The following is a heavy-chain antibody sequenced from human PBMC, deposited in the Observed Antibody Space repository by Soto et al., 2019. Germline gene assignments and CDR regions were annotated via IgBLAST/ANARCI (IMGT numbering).Heavy chain of an antibody. Sequence: QVQLQESGTGLVKPSQTLSLTCTVSDGSIGSADFYWPWIRQPPGRGLEWIGYIYYSGTTYYNPSLRSRVTISVDTSKNQFSLNLMSVTAADTAVYHCARARQESYGFSHYSYGMDVWGQGTTVTVSS. CDR2: IYYSGTT. V-gene: IGHV4-30-4*01. J-gene: IGHJ6*02. CDR1: DGSIGSADFY. D-gene: IGHD5-18*01. CDR3: ARARQESYGFSHYSYGMDV.